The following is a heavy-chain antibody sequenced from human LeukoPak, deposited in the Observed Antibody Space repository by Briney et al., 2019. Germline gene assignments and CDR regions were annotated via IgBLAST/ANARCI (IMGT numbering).Heavy chain of an antibody. CDR2: IYPGDSDT. J-gene: IGHJ4*02. V-gene: IGHV5-51*01. Sequence: KRGESLKISCKGSGYSFTSYWIGWVRQMPGKGLEWMGIIYPGDSDTRYSPSFQGQVTISADKSISAAYLQWSSLKASDTAMYYCARYSSGWGTPFDYWGQGTLVTVSS. D-gene: IGHD6-19*01. CDR3: ARYSSGWGTPFDY. CDR1: GYSFTSYW.